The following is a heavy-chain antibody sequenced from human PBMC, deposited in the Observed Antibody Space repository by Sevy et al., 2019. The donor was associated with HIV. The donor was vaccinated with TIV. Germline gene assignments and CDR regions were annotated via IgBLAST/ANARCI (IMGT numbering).Heavy chain of an antibody. V-gene: IGHV1-8*01. CDR2: LNPNCGNT. J-gene: IGHJ4*02. D-gene: IGHD3-22*01. CDR3: ARIDSSGYMGNFDY. CDR1: GYTFTTYD. Sequence: ASVKVSCKSSGYTFTTYDINWVRQATGQGLEWMGWLNPNCGNTGYAQKFQGRVTMTSNTSISTAYMELRSLRSEDTAVYYCARIDSSGYMGNFDYWDQGTLVTVSS.